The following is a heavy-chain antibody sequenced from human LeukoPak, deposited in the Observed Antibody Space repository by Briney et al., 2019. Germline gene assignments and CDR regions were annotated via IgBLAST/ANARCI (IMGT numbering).Heavy chain of an antibody. CDR3: ARGGAHCSSTSCYIAPPLYYFDY. V-gene: IGHV4-61*02. CDR2: IYTSGST. D-gene: IGHD2-2*02. Sequence: SETLSLTCTVSGGSISSGSYYWSWIRQPAGKGLEWIGRIYTSGSTNYNPSLKSRVTISVDTSKNQFSLKLSSVTAADTAVYYCARGGAHCSSTSCYIAPPLYYFDYWGQGTLVTASS. J-gene: IGHJ4*02. CDR1: GGSISSGSYY.